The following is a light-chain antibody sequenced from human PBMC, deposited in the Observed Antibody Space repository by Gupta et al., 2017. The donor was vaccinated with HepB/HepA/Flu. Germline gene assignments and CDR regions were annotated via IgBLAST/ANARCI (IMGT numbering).Light chain of an antibody. CDR2: LGS. V-gene: IGKV2-28*01. CDR1: QSLLHSNGYNY. J-gene: IGKJ3*01. CDR3: KQAIQTPFT. Sequence: DIVMTQSPLSLPVTPGEPASISCRSSQSLLHSNGYNYLDWYLQKPGQSPQLLIYLGSNRASGVPDRFSGSGSGTDFTLKISRVEAEDVGVYYCKQAIQTPFTFGRGTKVDIK.